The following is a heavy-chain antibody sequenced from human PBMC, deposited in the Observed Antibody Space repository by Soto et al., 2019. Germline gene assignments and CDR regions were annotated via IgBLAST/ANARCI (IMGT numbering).Heavy chain of an antibody. V-gene: IGHV3-23*01. Sequence: EVQLLESGGGLVQPGGSLRLSCAASGFTFSSSAMTWVRQAPGKGLEWVSFISGNSGTTYFADSVKGRFTISRDNSKSTVYLQMNSLRAEDTALYYCAKASSISWGVFDYWGQGTLITVSS. D-gene: IGHD6-13*01. J-gene: IGHJ4*02. CDR3: AKASSISWGVFDY. CDR1: GFTFSSSA. CDR2: ISGNSGTT.